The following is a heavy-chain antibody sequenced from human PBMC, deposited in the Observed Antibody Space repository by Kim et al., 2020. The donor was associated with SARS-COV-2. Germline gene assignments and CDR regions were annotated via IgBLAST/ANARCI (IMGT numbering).Heavy chain of an antibody. CDR1: GYTFTGYY. CDR2: INPNSGGT. Sequence: ASVKVSCKASGYTFTGYYMHWVRQAPGQGLEWMGWINPNSGGTNYAQKFQGRVTMTRDTSISTAYMELSRLRSDDTAVYYCARDRSLSDCSGGSCYSGWFDPWGQGTLVTVSS. J-gene: IGHJ5*02. CDR3: ARDRSLSDCSGGSCYSGWFDP. V-gene: IGHV1-2*02. D-gene: IGHD2-15*01.